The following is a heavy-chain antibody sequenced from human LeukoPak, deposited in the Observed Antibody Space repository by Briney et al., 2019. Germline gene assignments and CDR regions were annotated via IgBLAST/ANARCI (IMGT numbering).Heavy chain of an antibody. J-gene: IGHJ4*02. CDR2: IYTSGST. D-gene: IGHD6-13*01. CDR1: GDSVSNYY. Sequence: PSETLSLTXIVSGDSVSNYYWSWIRQPAGKGLEWIGRIYTSGSTNYNPSLKSRVTMSVDTSKNQFSLKLSSVTAADTAVYYCAREAAAGTFYFDYWGQGTLVTVSS. CDR3: AREAAAGTFYFDY. V-gene: IGHV4-4*07.